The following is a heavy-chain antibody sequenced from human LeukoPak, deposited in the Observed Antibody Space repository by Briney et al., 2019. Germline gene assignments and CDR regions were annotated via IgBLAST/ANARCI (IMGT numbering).Heavy chain of an antibody. Sequence: SETLSLTCTVSGGSISNNYWSWIRQPPGKGLEWISYIYNSGSTNYNPSLKSRVTISVDTSKNQFSLKLISVTAADTAVYYCARHAGLSYGFDYWGQGTLVTVFS. CDR2: IYNSGST. J-gene: IGHJ4*02. D-gene: IGHD5-18*01. CDR1: GGSISNNY. CDR3: ARHAGLSYGFDY. V-gene: IGHV4-59*08.